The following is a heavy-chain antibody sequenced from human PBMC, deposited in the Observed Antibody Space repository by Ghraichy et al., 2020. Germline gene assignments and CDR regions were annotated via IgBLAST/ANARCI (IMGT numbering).Heavy chain of an antibody. D-gene: IGHD3-10*01. CDR2: INGDNGDT. J-gene: IGHJ4*02. Sequence: ASVKVSCKASGYTFSIYAMHWVRQAPGQRLEWMGSINGDNGDTKYSQKFQGRVIIISNTSASTVYLELSSLRSEDTAVYYCARPVSRIWYGESPYDSWGQGTLVTVSS. V-gene: IGHV1-3*01. CDR1: GYTFSIYA. CDR3: ARPVSRIWYGESPYDS.